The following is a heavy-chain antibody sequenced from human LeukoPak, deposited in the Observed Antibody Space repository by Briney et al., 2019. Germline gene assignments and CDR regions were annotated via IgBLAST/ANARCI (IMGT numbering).Heavy chain of an antibody. V-gene: IGHV3-7*01. CDR3: ARRITMVRGVVYYFDY. J-gene: IGHJ4*02. Sequence: GGSLRLSCAASGFTFSSYWMSWVRQAPGKGLEWVANIKQDGSEKYYVDSVKGRFTISRDNAKNSLYLQMNSLRAEDTAVYYCARRITMVRGVVYYFDYWGQGTLVTVSS. CDR1: GFTFSSYW. CDR2: IKQDGSEK. D-gene: IGHD3-10*01.